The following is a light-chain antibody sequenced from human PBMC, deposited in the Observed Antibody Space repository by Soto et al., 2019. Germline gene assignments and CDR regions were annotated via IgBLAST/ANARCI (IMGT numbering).Light chain of an antibody. J-gene: IGLJ2*01. CDR3: SSYTSSNTLVV. CDR1: SSDVGGYNY. Sequence: QSVLTQPASVSGSPGQSITISCTGTSSDVGGYNYVSWYQQHPAKAPKLMSYDVSKRPSGVSNRFSGSKSGNTASLTISGLQAEDEAEYYCSSYTSSNTLVVFGGGTELTVL. CDR2: DVS. V-gene: IGLV2-14*01.